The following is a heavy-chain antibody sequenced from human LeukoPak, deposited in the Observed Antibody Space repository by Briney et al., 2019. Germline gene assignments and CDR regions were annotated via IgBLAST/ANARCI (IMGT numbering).Heavy chain of an antibody. CDR1: GGTFSSYA. V-gene: IGHV1-69*06. D-gene: IGHD3-22*01. CDR2: IIPIFGTA. Sequence: SVTVSCKASGGTFSSYAISWVRQAPGQGLEWMGRIIPIFGTANYAQKFQGRVTITADKSTSTAYMELSSLRSEDTAVYYCARDSFYYDSSGYSHFDYWGHGTLVTVSS. J-gene: IGHJ4*01. CDR3: ARDSFYYDSSGYSHFDY.